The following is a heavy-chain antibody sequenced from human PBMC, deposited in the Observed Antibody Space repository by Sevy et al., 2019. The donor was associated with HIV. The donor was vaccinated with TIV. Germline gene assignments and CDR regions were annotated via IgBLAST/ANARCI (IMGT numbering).Heavy chain of an antibody. V-gene: IGHV3-33*01. CDR1: GFTFSSYG. J-gene: IGHJ3*02. CDR3: ARATGNWGDDAFDI. Sequence: GGSLRLSCAASGFTFSSYGMHWVRQAPGKGLEWVAVIWYDGSNKYYADSVKGRFTIPRDNSKNTRYLQMNSLGAEDTAVYYCARATGNWGDDAFDIWGQGTMVTVSS. D-gene: IGHD7-27*01. CDR2: IWYDGSNK.